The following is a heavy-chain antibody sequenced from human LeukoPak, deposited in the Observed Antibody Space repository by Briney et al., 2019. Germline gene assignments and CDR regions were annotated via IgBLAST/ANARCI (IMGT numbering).Heavy chain of an antibody. J-gene: IGHJ3*02. CDR3: ARERGAVAGTGSAFDI. CDR2: ISSSGSTI. D-gene: IGHD6-19*01. V-gene: IGHV3-48*03. CDR1: GFTFSSYE. Sequence: GGSLRLSCAASGFTFSSYEMNWVRQAPGKGLEWVSYISSSGSTIYYADSVKGRFTISRDNAKNTLYLQMNSLRAEDTAVYYCARERGAVAGTGSAFDIWGQGTMVTVSS.